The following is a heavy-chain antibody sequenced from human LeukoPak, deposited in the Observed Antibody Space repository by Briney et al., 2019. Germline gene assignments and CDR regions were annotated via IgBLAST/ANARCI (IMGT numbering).Heavy chain of an antibody. CDR1: GXTFSSYA. CDR2: SGSGGST. Sequence: GGSLRLSCAASGXTFSSYAMSWVRQAPGKGLEWVSGSGSGGSTHYADSVKGRFTISRDNSKNTLSLQMNSLRAEDTAVYYCAKDFWSGYYPKYWGQGTLVTVSS. CDR3: AKDFWSGYYPKY. J-gene: IGHJ4*02. D-gene: IGHD3-3*01. V-gene: IGHV3-23*01.